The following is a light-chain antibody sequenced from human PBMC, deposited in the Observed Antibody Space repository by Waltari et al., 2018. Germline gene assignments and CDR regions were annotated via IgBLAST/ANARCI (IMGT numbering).Light chain of an antibody. J-gene: IGLJ1*01. Sequence: QSALTHPASVSGSPGQSISISCTGSSGDCGGYGFVSCSQQHPGKSPKLMIYAVTKRPSGVSHRFSGSKSGTTASLTISGLQTEDDADYYCCSYAGSTTSSVVFGTGTKVIGL. CDR1: SGDCGGYGF. CDR2: AVT. CDR3: CSYAGSTTSSVV. V-gene: IGLV2-23*02.